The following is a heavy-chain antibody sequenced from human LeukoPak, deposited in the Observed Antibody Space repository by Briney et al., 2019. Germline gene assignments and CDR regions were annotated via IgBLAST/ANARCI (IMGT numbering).Heavy chain of an antibody. CDR3: ARDGYCSRTSCYDAFDI. Sequence: PSETLSLTCTVSGGSISSYYWSWIRQPPGKGLEWIGYIYYSGSTNYNPSLKSRVAILVDTSKNQFSLKLSSVTAADTAVYYCARDGYCSRTSCYDAFDIWGQGTMVTVSS. D-gene: IGHD2-2*03. V-gene: IGHV4-59*12. CDR2: IYYSGST. CDR1: GGSISSYY. J-gene: IGHJ3*02.